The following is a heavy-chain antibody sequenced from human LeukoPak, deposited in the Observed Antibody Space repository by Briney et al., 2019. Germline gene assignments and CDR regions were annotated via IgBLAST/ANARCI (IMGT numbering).Heavy chain of an antibody. D-gene: IGHD2-2*01. J-gene: IGHJ6*03. CDR2: IYSGGST. CDR1: GFTVSSNY. CDR3: ARVYCSSTSCPYYYYYYMDV. Sequence: GGSLRLSCAASGFTVSSNYMSWVRQAPGKGLEWVSVIYSGGSTYYADSVKGRFTISRDNSKNTLYLQMNSLRAEDTAVYYCARVYCSSTSCPYYYYYYMDVWGKGTTVTVSS. V-gene: IGHV3-53*01.